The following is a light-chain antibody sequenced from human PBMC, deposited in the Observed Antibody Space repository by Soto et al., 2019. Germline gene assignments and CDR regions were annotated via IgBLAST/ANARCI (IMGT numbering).Light chain of an antibody. CDR3: QQYGSSPPLT. CDR1: QSVSNNY. V-gene: IGKV3-20*01. Sequence: EIGLMQSPGTLSLSPGERATLSCRASQSVSNNYVAWYQQKPGQAPRLLIAGASSRATGIPDRFSGSGSGTDLTLTIRRLETEDFAVYYCQQYGSSPPLTFGGGTKVEIK. CDR2: GAS. J-gene: IGKJ4*01.